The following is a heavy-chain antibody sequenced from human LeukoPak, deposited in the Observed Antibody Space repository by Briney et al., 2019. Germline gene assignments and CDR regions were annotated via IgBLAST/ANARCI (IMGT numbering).Heavy chain of an antibody. CDR3: ARGPRSGYYPAFFDY. D-gene: IGHD3-3*01. J-gene: IGHJ4*02. V-gene: IGHV1-2*02. CDR1: GYTLTELS. CDR2: INPNSGGT. Sequence: ASVKVSCKVSGYTLTELSMHWVRQAPGQGLEWMGWINPNSGGTNYAQKFQGRLIMTRDTSISIAYMELSRLRSDDTAVYYCARGPRSGYYPAFFDYWGQGTLVTVSS.